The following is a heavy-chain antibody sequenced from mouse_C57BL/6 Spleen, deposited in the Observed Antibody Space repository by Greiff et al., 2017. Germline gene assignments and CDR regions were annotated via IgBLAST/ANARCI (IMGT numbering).Heavy chain of an antibody. CDR2: IHPSDSDT. CDR3: AIEEDYGSRFDY. Sequence: QVQLKQPGAELVKPGASVKVSCKASGYTFTSYWMHWVKQRPGQGLEWIGRIHPSDSDTNYNQKFKGKATLTVDKSSSTAYMQLSSLTSEDSAVYYCAIEEDYGSRFDYWGQGTTLTVSS. V-gene: IGHV1-74*01. J-gene: IGHJ2*01. D-gene: IGHD1-1*01. CDR1: GYTFTSYW.